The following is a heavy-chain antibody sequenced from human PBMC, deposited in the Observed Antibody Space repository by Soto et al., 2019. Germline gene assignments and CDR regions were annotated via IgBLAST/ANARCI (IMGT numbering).Heavy chain of an antibody. V-gene: IGHV3-11*01. Sequence: QVQLVESGGGLVKPGGSLRLSCAASGFTFSDYYMSWIRQAPGKGLEWVSYISSSGSTIYYADSVKGRFTISRDNAKNSLYLQMNSLRAEDTAVYYCASGRYSSSSYSRGDYYYMDVWGKGTTVTVSS. CDR2: ISSSGSTI. D-gene: IGHD6-13*01. CDR3: ASGRYSSSSYSRGDYYYMDV. CDR1: GFTFSDYY. J-gene: IGHJ6*03.